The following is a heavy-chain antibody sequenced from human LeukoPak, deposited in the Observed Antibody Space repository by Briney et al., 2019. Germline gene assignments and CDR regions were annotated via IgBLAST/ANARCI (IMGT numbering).Heavy chain of an antibody. CDR2: IYSGGSA. CDR3: AREGSSSWYYFDY. CDR1: GFTVSSNY. D-gene: IGHD6-13*01. V-gene: IGHV3-53*01. Sequence: GGSLRLSCAASGFTVSSNYMSWVRQAPGKGLEWVSVIYSGGSAYYADSVKGRFTISRDNSKNTLYLQMNSLRAEDTAVYYCAREGSSSWYYFDYWGQGTLVTVSS. J-gene: IGHJ4*02.